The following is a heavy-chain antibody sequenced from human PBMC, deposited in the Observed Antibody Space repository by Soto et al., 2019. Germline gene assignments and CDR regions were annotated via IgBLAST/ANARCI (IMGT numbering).Heavy chain of an antibody. Sequence: SETLSLTCTVSGGSISSSRYYWGWIRQPPGKGLEWIGSIYYSGSTYYNPSLKSRVTISVDTSKNQFSLKLSSVTAADTAVYHCSSHVVYQRPAARPDRGQATLVTVS. J-gene: IGHJ4*02. CDR1: GGSISSSRYY. V-gene: IGHV4-39*01. D-gene: IGHD5-18*01. CDR3: SSHVVYQRPAARPD. CDR2: IYYSGST.